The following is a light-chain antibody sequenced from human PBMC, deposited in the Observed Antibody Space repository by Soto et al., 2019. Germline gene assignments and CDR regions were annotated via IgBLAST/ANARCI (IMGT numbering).Light chain of an antibody. J-gene: IGKJ2*01. CDR3: QQYISYQYT. CDR2: KAS. Sequence: DIQMTQSPSTLSASVGDRVTITCRASQSISSWLAWYQQKTGKAPKLLIYKASSLEGGIPSRFSGRGSETEFPLTISSLQPEDFATYYCQQYISYQYTFGQGTKLEIK. CDR1: QSISSW. V-gene: IGKV1-5*03.